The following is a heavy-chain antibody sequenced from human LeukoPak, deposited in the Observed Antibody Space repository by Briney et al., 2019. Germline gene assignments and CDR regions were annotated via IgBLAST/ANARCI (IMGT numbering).Heavy chain of an antibody. V-gene: IGHV3-23*01. CDR2: ISGSGGST. CDR3: AKGRGYYDSSGYYRRRAFDI. CDR1: GFTFDDYG. D-gene: IGHD3-22*01. Sequence: GGSLRLSCAASGFTFDDYGMSWVRQAPGKGLEWVSAISGSGGSTYYADSVKGRFTISRDNSKNTLYLQMNSLRAEDTAVYYCAKGRGYYDSSGYYRRRAFDIWGQGTMVTVSS. J-gene: IGHJ3*02.